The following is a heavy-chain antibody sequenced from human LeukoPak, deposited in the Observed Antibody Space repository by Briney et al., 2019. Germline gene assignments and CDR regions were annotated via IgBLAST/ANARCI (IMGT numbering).Heavy chain of an antibody. Sequence: PGGSLRLSCGASGFTFGYYWMHWFRQVPRRGRVWVSRIHSDGRDTTYAESVKGRFTISRDNAKNTLSLEMNSLNVDDTAVYFCARGGAGSFDLWGQGTLVTVSS. CDR3: ARGGAGSFDL. CDR2: IHSDGRDT. V-gene: IGHV3-74*03. CDR1: GFTFGYYW. J-gene: IGHJ4*02. D-gene: IGHD3-10*01.